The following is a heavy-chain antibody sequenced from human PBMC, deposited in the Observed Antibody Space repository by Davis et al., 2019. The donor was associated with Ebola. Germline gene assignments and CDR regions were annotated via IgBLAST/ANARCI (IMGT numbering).Heavy chain of an antibody. D-gene: IGHD6-19*01. V-gene: IGHV1-18*01. CDR3: ARDLYSSGWYAEDAFDI. CDR1: GGTFETFA. Sequence: ASVKVSCKVSGGTFETFAISWVRQAPGQGLEWMGWISAYNGNTNYAQKLQGRVTMTTDTSTSTAYMELRSLRSDDTAVYYCARDLYSSGWYAEDAFDIWGQGTMVTVSS. J-gene: IGHJ3*02. CDR2: ISAYNGNT.